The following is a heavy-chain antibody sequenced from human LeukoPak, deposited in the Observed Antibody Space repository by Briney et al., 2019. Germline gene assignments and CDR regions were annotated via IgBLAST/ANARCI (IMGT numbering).Heavy chain of an antibody. V-gene: IGHV3-33*01. CDR1: GFTFSSYG. D-gene: IGHD2/OR15-2a*01. CDR2: IWYDGSNK. Sequence: PRGSLRLSCAASGFTFSSYGMHWVRQAPGKGLEWVALIWYDGSNKYYTDSVKGRLTISRVNSKNTLYLQMNSLRAEDTATYYCAREGPRGNSQFDYWGQGTLVTVSP. J-gene: IGHJ4*02. CDR3: AREGPRGNSQFDY.